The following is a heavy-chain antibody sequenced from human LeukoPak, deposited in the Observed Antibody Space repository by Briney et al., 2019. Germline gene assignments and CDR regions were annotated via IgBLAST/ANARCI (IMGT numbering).Heavy chain of an antibody. D-gene: IGHD3-9*01. CDR2: MNPNSGNT. Sequence: ASVKVSCKASGYTFTSYDINWVRQATGQGLEWMGWMNPNSGNTGYAQKFQGRVTMNRNTSISTAYMELSSLRSEDTAVYYCARFDFDNYYYYYYMDVWGKGTTVTVSS. CDR3: ARFDFDNYYYYYYMDV. V-gene: IGHV1-8*01. J-gene: IGHJ6*03. CDR1: GYTFTSYD.